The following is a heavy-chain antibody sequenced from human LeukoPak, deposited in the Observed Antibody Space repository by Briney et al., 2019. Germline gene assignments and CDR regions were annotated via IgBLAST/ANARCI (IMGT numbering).Heavy chain of an antibody. CDR3: ARENYDVSTGYYIQPYAMDV. CDR2: TYYRSKWYN. CDR1: GDSVFSNSAA. Sequence: SQTLSLTCAISGDSVFSNSAAWNWIRQSPSRGLEWLGRTYYRSKWYNDYAVSVKSRITINPDTPKNQFSLQLNSVTPEDTSVYYCARENYDVSTGYYIQPYAMDVWGQGTTVTVSS. D-gene: IGHD3-9*01. J-gene: IGHJ6*02. V-gene: IGHV6-1*01.